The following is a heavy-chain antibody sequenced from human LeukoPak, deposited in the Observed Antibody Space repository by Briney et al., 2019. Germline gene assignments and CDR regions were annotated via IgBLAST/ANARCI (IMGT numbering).Heavy chain of an antibody. J-gene: IGHJ4*02. CDR2: ISYEGSNK. V-gene: IGHV3-30*04. CDR1: GFTLSSYA. Sequence: PGRSLRLSCAASGFTLSSYAMHWGRQAPGKGLEGVAVISYEGSNKYYADSVKGRFTISRDNSKNTLYLQMNSLRAEDTAVYYCARDRGGYSYVMAYSAYWGQGTLVTVSS. CDR3: ARDRGGYSYVMAYSAY. D-gene: IGHD5-18*01.